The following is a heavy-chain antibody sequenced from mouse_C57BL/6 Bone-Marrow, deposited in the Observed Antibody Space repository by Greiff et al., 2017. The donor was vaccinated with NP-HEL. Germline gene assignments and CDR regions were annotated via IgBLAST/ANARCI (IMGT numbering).Heavy chain of an antibody. CDR3: TTYDYGSSYGFAY. CDR1: GFNIKDDY. CDR2: IDHENGDT. Sequence: EVQVVESGAELVRPGASVKLSCTASGFNIKDDYMHWVKQRPEQGLEWIGWIDHENGDTEYASKFQGKATITADTSSTTAYLQLSILTSEDTAVYYCTTYDYGSSYGFAYWGQGTLVTVSA. J-gene: IGHJ3*01. D-gene: IGHD1-1*01. V-gene: IGHV14-4*01.